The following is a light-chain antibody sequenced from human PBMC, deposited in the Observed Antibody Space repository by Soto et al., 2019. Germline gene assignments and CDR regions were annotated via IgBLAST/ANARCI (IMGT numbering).Light chain of an antibody. CDR2: GAS. CDR1: QSLNARY. CDR3: QQYNDWPRT. Sequence: EIVLTQSPGTLSLSPGERATLSCRASQSLNARYLAWYQVKPGQAPRLLFYGASTRATGIPARFSGSRSGTEFTLTITSLQSEDFAVYYCQQYNDWPRTFGQGTKVDIK. V-gene: IGKV3-15*01. J-gene: IGKJ1*01.